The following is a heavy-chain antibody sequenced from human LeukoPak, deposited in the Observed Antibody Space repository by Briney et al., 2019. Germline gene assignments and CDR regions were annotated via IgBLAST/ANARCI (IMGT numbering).Heavy chain of an antibody. CDR1: GGTFSSYA. V-gene: IGHV1-69*13. J-gene: IGHJ3*02. D-gene: IGHD2-8*01. CDR2: IIPIFGTA. CDR3: ARGSTAVVLMVYAVGGAAFDI. Sequence: SVKVSCKASGGTFSSYAISWVRQAPGQGLEWMEGIIPIFGTANYAQKFQGRVTITADESTSTAYMELSSLRSEDTAVYYCARGSTAVVLMVYAVGGAAFDIWGQGTMVTVSS.